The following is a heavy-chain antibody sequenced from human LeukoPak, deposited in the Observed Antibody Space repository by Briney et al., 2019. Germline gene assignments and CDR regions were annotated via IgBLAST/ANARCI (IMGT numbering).Heavy chain of an antibody. D-gene: IGHD6-19*01. V-gene: IGHV3-30*03. Sequence: SGGSLRLSCAASGFTFSSFGMHWVRQAPGKGLEWVAVISYDGSNKEYADSVKGRFTISRDISKNTLYLQINSLRAEDTALYYCARGGWGTYDPGNFDYWGQGTLVTVSS. J-gene: IGHJ4*02. CDR1: GFTFSSFG. CDR3: ARGGWGTYDPGNFDY. CDR2: ISYDGSNK.